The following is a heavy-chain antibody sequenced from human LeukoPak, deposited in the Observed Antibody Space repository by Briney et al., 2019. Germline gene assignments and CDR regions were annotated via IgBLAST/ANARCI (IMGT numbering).Heavy chain of an antibody. CDR3: ARYDSRGSASTRFDS. CDR1: GYPLGRNYF. CDR2: IYGSEST. Sequence: SETLSLTCAVSGYPLGRNYFWGWVRQPPGKRLEWIGRIYGSESTTYNPSLMNRVTISVDTSRNHLSLQLTSATAADAAVYYCARYDSRGSASTRFDSWGQGILVTISS. J-gene: IGHJ5*01. V-gene: IGHV4-38-2*01. D-gene: IGHD4-23*01.